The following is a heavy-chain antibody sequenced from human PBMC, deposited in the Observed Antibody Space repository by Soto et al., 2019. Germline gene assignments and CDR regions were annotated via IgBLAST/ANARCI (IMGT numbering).Heavy chain of an antibody. CDR3: ATGRDIVATRGYGMDV. Sequence: ASVKVSCKASGYTFTSYDINWVRQATGQGLEWMGWMNPNSGNTGYAQKFQGRVTMTRNTSISTAYMELSSLRSEDTAVYYCATGRDIVATRGYGMDVWGQGTTVTFSS. J-gene: IGHJ6*02. V-gene: IGHV1-8*01. D-gene: IGHD5-12*01. CDR2: MNPNSGNT. CDR1: GYTFTSYD.